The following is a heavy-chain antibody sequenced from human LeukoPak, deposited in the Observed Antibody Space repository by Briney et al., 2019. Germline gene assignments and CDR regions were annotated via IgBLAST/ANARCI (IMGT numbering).Heavy chain of an antibody. Sequence: PGGSLRLSCAASGFTFSNYWMHWVRQAPGKGLVWVSRINSDGSSTSYADSVKGRFTISRDNAKNTLSLQMNSLRAEDTAVYYCARDYDFWSGSFDYWGQGTLVTVSS. CDR2: INSDGSST. D-gene: IGHD3-3*01. CDR1: GFTFSNYW. V-gene: IGHV3-74*01. J-gene: IGHJ4*02. CDR3: ARDYDFWSGSFDY.